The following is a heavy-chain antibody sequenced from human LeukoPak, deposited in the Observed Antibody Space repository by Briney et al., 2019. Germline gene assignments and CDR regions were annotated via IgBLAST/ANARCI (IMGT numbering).Heavy chain of an antibody. J-gene: IGHJ5*02. CDR1: GFTFSSYS. V-gene: IGHV3-48*02. D-gene: IGHD2-2*01. CDR2: ISSSSSTI. CDR3: ARDLGDCSSTSCYFWFDP. Sequence: GGSLRLSCAASGFTFSSYSMNWVRQAPGKGLEWVSYISSSSSTIYYADSVKGRFTISRDNAKNSLYLQMNSLRDEDTAVYYCARDLGDCSSTSCYFWFDPWGRGTLVTVSS.